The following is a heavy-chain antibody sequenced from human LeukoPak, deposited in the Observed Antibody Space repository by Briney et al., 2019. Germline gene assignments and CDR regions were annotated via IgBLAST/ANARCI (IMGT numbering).Heavy chain of an antibody. CDR2: ISSSGSTI. CDR3: ARLVSSGLSTKN. V-gene: IGHV3-11*01. Sequence: PGGSLRLSCAASGFTFSSYAMSWIRQAPGKGLEWVSYISSSGSTIYYADSVKGRFTISRDNAKNSLYLQMNSLRAEDTAVYYCARLVSSGLSTKNWGQGTLVTVSS. D-gene: IGHD3-22*01. CDR1: GFTFSSYA. J-gene: IGHJ4*02.